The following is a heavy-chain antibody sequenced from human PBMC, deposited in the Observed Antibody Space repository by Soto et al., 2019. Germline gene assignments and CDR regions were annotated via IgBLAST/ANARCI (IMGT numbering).Heavy chain of an antibody. CDR2: MNPNSGNT. Sequence: ASVKVSCKASGYTFTSYDINWVRQATGQGLEWMGWMNPNSGNTGYAQKFQGRVTMTRNTSISTAYMELSSLRSEDTAVYYCARGSTVTILYYYYYYMDVSGKGTTVTVSS. V-gene: IGHV1-8*01. J-gene: IGHJ6*03. CDR1: GYTFTSYD. D-gene: IGHD4-17*01. CDR3: ARGSTVTILYYYYYYMDV.